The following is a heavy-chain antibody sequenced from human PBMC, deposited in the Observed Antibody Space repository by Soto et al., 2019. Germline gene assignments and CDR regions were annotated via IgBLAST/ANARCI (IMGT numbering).Heavy chain of an antibody. Sequence: GGSLRLSCAASAFIVSDYYMSWIRQAPGKGLEWVSYISGSGTTIYYADSVKGRFTISRDNAKNSLYLQMSSLRAEDTAVYYCARVGCSGGSCPLDYWGQGTLVTVSS. V-gene: IGHV3-11*01. CDR1: AFIVSDYY. CDR2: ISGSGTTI. J-gene: IGHJ4*02. CDR3: ARVGCSGGSCPLDY. D-gene: IGHD2-15*01.